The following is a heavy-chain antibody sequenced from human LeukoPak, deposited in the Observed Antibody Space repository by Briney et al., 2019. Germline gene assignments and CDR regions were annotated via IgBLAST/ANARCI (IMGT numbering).Heavy chain of an antibody. V-gene: IGHV3-9*01. CDR3: AKPKNYGSWSPFDY. J-gene: IGHJ4*02. CDR1: GFTFDDYA. D-gene: IGHD6-13*01. CDR2: ISWNSGSI. Sequence: GGSLRLSCAASGFTFDDYAMHWVRQAPGKGLEWVSGISWNSGSIGYADSVKGRFTISRDNAKNSLYLQMNSLRAEDTALYYCAKPKNYGSWSPFDYWGQGTLVTVSS.